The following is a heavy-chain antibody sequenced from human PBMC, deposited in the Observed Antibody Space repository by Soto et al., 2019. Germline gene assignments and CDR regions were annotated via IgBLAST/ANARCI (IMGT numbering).Heavy chain of an antibody. V-gene: IGHV4-4*07. CDR1: GCWLIRYY. Sequence: WGRLALASTVCGCWLIRYYWSWIRQPPGKGLEWIGRIYTSGSTNYNPSLKSRVTMSVDTSKNQFSLKLSSVTAADTAVYYCARVRGGYYGDGGNWFDPWGQGPLVTFS. CDR2: IYTSGST. CDR3: ARVRGGYYGDGGNWFDP. D-gene: IGHD3-22*01. J-gene: IGHJ5*02.